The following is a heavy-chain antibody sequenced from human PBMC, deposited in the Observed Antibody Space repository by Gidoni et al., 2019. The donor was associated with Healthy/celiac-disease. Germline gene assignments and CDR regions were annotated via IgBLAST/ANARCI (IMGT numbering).Heavy chain of an antibody. V-gene: IGHV3-21*01. CDR3: ALLWFGEFIHRSGNGMDV. CDR1: GFTFSRYR. Sequence: EVQLVESGGGLVKPGGSLRLSCAASGFTFSRYRMNWVRQAPGKGLEWVSSISSSSSYIYYADSVKGRFTISRDNAKNSLYLQMNSLRAEDTAVYYCALLWFGEFIHRSGNGMDVWGQGTTVTVSS. CDR2: ISSSSSYI. J-gene: IGHJ6*02. D-gene: IGHD3-10*01.